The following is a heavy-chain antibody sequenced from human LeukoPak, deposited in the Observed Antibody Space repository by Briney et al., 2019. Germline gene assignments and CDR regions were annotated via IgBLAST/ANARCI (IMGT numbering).Heavy chain of an antibody. CDR3: AKGPLDYIHGTQYFDY. V-gene: IGHV3-23*01. CDR1: GFAFGGFG. J-gene: IGHJ4*02. Sequence: GGTLRLSCAVSGFAFGGFGMSWVRQAPGKGLEWVSGISGGGKTNYADSVKGGFTISRDSFKNTLYLQMNSLRAEDTALYYCAKGPLDYIHGTQYFDYWGQGTLVTVSS. CDR2: ISGGGKT. D-gene: IGHD4-11*01.